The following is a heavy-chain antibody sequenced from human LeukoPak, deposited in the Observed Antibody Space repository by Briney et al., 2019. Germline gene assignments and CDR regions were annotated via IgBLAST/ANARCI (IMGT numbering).Heavy chain of an antibody. Sequence: ASVKVSCKASGYTFTSYGISWVRQAPGQGLEWMGWISAYNGNTNYAQKLQGRVTMTTDTSTSTAYMELRSPRSEDTAVYYCAARRYGYYYGMDVWGQGTTVTVSS. CDR1: GYTFTSYG. J-gene: IGHJ6*02. CDR2: ISAYNGNT. D-gene: IGHD3-16*01. CDR3: AARRYGYYYGMDV. V-gene: IGHV1-18*01.